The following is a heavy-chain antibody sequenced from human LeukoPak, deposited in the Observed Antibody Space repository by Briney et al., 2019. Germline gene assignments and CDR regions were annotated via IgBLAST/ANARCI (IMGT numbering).Heavy chain of an antibody. D-gene: IGHD6-6*01. CDR2: IIPIFGTA. CDR3: ARDRGSSPVFDY. J-gene: IGHJ4*02. V-gene: IGHV1-69*13. CDR1: GYTFTSYG. Sequence: GASGKVSRKASGYTFTSYGISRVRKAPGQGPEWMGGIIPIFGTANYAQKFQGRVTITADESTSTAYMEPSSLRSEDTAVYYCARDRGSSPVFDYWGQGTLVTVSS.